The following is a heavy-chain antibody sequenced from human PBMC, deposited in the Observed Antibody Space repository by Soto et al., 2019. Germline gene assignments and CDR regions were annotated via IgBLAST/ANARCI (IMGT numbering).Heavy chain of an antibody. CDR2: ISYDGSNK. V-gene: IGHV3-30*18. CDR3: AKDSSYYDSSGYYYAGGDAFDI. J-gene: IGHJ3*02. Sequence: QVQLVESGGGVVQPGRSLRLSCAASGFTFSSYGMHWVRQAPGKGLEWVAVISYDGSNKYYADSVKGRFTISRDNSKSTLYLQMNSLRAEDTAVYYCAKDSSYYDSSGYYYAGGDAFDIWGQGTMVTVSS. D-gene: IGHD3-22*01. CDR1: GFTFSSYG.